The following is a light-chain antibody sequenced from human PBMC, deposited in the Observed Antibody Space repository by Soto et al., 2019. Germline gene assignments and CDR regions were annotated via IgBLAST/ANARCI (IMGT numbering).Light chain of an antibody. CDR2: GAS. V-gene: IGKV3-20*01. J-gene: IGKJ4*01. Sequence: EFVLTQSPGKLSLSPGERATLSCRASQSISSGFLAWYQQKPGQAPRLLIYGASHRVTGIPDRFSGSGSGTDFTLTISRLEPEDFAVYYCQQYGSSPPLTFGGGTKVEIK. CDR3: QQYGSSPPLT. CDR1: QSISSGF.